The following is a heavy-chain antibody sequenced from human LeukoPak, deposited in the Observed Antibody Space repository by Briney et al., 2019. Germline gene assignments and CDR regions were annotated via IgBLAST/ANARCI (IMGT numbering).Heavy chain of an antibody. V-gene: IGHV1-69*13. CDR3: ARVLYGDSDY. CDR1: GYTFTGYH. Sequence: SVKVSCKASGYTFTGYHMHWVRQAPGQGLEWMGGIIPIFGTANYAQKFQGRVTITADESTSTAYMELSSLRSEDTAVYYCARVLYGDSDYWGQGTLVTVSS. J-gene: IGHJ4*02. D-gene: IGHD4-17*01. CDR2: IIPIFGTA.